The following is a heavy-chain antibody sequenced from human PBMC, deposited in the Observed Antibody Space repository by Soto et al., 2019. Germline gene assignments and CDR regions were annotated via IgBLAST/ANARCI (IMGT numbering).Heavy chain of an antibody. V-gene: IGHV3-33*01. CDR3: ARQMYYYDSSGYPESAIDY. D-gene: IGHD3-22*01. J-gene: IGHJ4*02. CDR1: GFTFSSYG. CDR2: IWYDGSNK. Sequence: PGGSLRLSCAASGFTFSSYGMHWVRQAPGKGLEWVAVIWYDGSNKYYADSVKGRFTISRDNSKNTLYLQMNSLRAEDTAVYYCARQMYYYDSSGYPESAIDYWGQGTLVTVSS.